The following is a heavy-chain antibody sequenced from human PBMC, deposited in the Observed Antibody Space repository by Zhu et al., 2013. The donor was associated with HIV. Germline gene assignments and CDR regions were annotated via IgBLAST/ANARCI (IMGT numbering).Heavy chain of an antibody. V-gene: IGHV1-46*01. Sequence: QVQLVQSGAEVKKPGASVMVSCKASGYSFTTYAMHWVRQAPGQGLEWMGIIHTSTGGTTYAQKFQGRVFMTRDTSTSTVYMVLNGLRSEDTAVYYCAKDVDPGDGFDIWGQGTGVTVSS. CDR2: IHTSTGGT. CDR1: GYSFTTYA. J-gene: IGHJ3*02. CDR3: AKDVDPGDGFDI. D-gene: IGHD5-12*01.